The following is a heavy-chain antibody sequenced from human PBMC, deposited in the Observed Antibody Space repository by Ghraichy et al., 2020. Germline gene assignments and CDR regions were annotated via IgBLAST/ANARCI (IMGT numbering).Heavy chain of an antibody. Sequence: GGSLRLSCAASGFTFSDYYMSWIRQAPGKGLEWVSYISSSGTIIYYADSVKGRFTISRDNAKNSLYVQMNSLRAEDTAVYYCARASQWELLSAMDVWGQGTTVTVSS. D-gene: IGHD1-26*01. V-gene: IGHV3-11*01. J-gene: IGHJ6*02. CDR3: ARASQWELLSAMDV. CDR1: GFTFSDYY. CDR2: ISSSGTII.